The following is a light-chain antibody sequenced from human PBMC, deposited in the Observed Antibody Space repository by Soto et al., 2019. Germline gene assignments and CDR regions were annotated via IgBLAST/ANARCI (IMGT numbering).Light chain of an antibody. CDR1: QSVSSSY. Sequence: EIVLTQSPCTLSLSPGERATLSCRASQSVSSSYLAWYQQKPGQPPRHLIDAASSRATGIPYRFSGSGSATDFTLVYSRRGPKNFAGGDCLQYGSPFPITFGQATLLDIK. V-gene: IGKV3-20*01. J-gene: IGKJ5*01. CDR3: LQYGSPFPIT. CDR2: AAS.